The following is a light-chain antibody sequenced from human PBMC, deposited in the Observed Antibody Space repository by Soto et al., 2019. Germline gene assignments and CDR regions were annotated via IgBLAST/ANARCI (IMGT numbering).Light chain of an antibody. V-gene: IGKV3-15*01. Sequence: DIVMTQSPATLSLSPGERAALSCRASQSINSELAWYQQKPGQPPRLLIYGAATRATGVPARFTGSESGSEFTLTISGIQNEDFAVYYCQQGQNWPLTFGQGTRLEI. CDR3: QQGQNWPLT. CDR2: GAA. CDR1: QSINSE. J-gene: IGKJ2*01.